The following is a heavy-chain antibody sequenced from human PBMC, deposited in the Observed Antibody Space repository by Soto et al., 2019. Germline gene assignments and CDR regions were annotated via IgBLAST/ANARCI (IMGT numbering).Heavy chain of an antibody. J-gene: IGHJ4*02. D-gene: IGHD2-15*01. CDR1: GGSFSGYY. V-gene: IGHV4-34*01. CDR2: INHSGST. Sequence: PSETLSLTCAVYGGSFSGYYWSWIHQPPGKGLEWIGEINHSGSTNYNPSLKSRITISVDTSKNQFSLKLSSVTAADTAVYYCARGRGVVTGPFDYWGQGTRVTVSS. CDR3: ARGRGVVTGPFDY.